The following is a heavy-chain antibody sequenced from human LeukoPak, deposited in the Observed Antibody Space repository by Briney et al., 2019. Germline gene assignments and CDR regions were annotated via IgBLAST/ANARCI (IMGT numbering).Heavy chain of an antibody. CDR1: GGSFSGYY. J-gene: IGHJ3*02. CDR3: ARGVGPRSDFDI. V-gene: IGHV4-34*01. D-gene: IGHD3-3*01. Sequence: SETLSLTCAVYGGSFSGYYWRWIRQPPGKGREWIGEINHSGRTNYNPSLKSRVTISVDTSKNQFSLKVSSVTAADTAVYYCARGVGPRSDFDIWGQGTMVTVSS. CDR2: INHSGRT.